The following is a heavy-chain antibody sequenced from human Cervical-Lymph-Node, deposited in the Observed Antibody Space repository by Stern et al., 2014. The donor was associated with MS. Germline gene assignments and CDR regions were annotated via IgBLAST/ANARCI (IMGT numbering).Heavy chain of an antibody. D-gene: IGHD6-13*01. CDR1: GGSFSIDT. CDR3: ARDQGGIADS. Sequence: VQLVESGAEVKTPGSSVKVSCKASGGSFSIDTISWVRQAPGQGLEWMGGLTPMFGTSNYAQKFQGRVTTTADVSTSTAYMELTSLRSEDTAVYFCARDQGGIADSWGQGTLVIVSS. CDR2: LTPMFGTS. J-gene: IGHJ4*02. V-gene: IGHV1-69*01.